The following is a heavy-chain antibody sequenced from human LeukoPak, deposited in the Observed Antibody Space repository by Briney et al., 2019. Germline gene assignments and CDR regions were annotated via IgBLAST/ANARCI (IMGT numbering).Heavy chain of an antibody. Sequence: PGGSLRLSCSASGFTFSGYPMHWVRQAPGKGLQYVSGIRGNGSSTYYADYVKARFTISRDNSKNTLFLQMSSLRAEDTAVYYCVKRGSSWSFDYWGQGTLVTVP. CDR3: VKRGSSWSFDY. V-gene: IGHV3-64D*06. D-gene: IGHD6-13*01. CDR1: GFTFSGYP. CDR2: IRGNGSST. J-gene: IGHJ4*02.